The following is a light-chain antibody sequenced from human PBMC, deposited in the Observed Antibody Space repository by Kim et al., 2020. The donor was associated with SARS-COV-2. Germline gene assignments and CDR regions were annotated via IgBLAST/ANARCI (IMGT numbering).Light chain of an antibody. CDR2: VNSDGSH. Sequence: ASVRLTCPLSSGHSHFAIAWHQQQPQKGPRYLMKVNSDGSHTKGDGIPDRFSGSSSGAERYLTISSLRSEDEADYYCQSWGTGMRVFGGGTQLTVL. CDR1: SGHSHFA. CDR3: QSWGTGMRV. J-gene: IGLJ2*01. V-gene: IGLV4-69*01.